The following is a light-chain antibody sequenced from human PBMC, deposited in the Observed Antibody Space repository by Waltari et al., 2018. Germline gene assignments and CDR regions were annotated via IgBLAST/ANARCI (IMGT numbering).Light chain of an antibody. V-gene: IGKV4-1*01. CDR2: WAS. CDR1: QTILYSSSNKNY. J-gene: IGKJ4*01. CDR3: QQYFKTPLT. Sequence: DIVMTQSPDSLTVSLGERATINCKSSQTILYSSSNKNYLAWYQQKPRQPPKLLIYWASTGESGVPDRFSGTGSGTDFTLTISRLQAEDVAVYYCQQYFKTPLTFGGGTK.